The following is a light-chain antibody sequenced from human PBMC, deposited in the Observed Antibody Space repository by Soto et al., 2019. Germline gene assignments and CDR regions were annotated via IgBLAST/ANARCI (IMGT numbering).Light chain of an antibody. V-gene: IGLV1-40*01. CDR3: QSYDSSRSDVV. CDR1: SSNIGAGYD. J-gene: IGLJ2*01. Sequence: QSVLTQPPSVSGAPGQRVTISCTGSSSNIGAGYDVHWYQQLPGTAPKLLIYGNSNRPSGVPDRFSGSKSGTSASLAITGLQAEDEADDYCQSYDSSRSDVVFGGGTKLTVL. CDR2: GNS.